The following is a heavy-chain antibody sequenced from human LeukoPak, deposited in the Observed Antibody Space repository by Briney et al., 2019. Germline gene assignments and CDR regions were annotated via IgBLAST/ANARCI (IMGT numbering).Heavy chain of an antibody. J-gene: IGHJ5*02. CDR3: ARDVVPAAIGWFDP. Sequence: GRSLRLSCAASGFTFSSYGMHWVRQAPGKGLEGVAVIWYDGSNKYYADSVKGRFTISRDNSKNTLYLQMNSLRAEDTAVYYCARDVVPAAIGWFDPWGQGTLVTVSS. CDR1: GFTFSSYG. D-gene: IGHD2-2*02. CDR2: IWYDGSNK. V-gene: IGHV3-33*01.